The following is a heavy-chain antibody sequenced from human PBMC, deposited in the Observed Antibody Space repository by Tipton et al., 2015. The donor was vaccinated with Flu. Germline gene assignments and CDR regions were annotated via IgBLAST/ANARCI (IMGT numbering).Heavy chain of an antibody. D-gene: IGHD6-19*01. V-gene: IGHV3-7*01. CDR1: GFSFSNYW. Sequence: VQLVQSGGGLVKPGGSLRLSCAVSGFSFSNYWMSWVRQAPGKGLEWVANLNQDGGERYYVDSVKGRFTVSRDNSQNMLFLQMNSLTVEDTAIYYCAQSSAGVAVYWGQGTLVTVSS. CDR2: LNQDGGER. J-gene: IGHJ4*02. CDR3: AQSSAGVAVY.